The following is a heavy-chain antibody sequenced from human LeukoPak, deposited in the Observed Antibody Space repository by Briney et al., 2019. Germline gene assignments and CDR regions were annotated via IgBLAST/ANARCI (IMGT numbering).Heavy chain of an antibody. CDR1: GGSISSYY. Sequence: PSETLSLTCTVSGGSISSYYWSWIRQPPGKGLEWIGYIYYSGSTNYSPSLKSRVTISVDTSKNQFSLKLSSVTAADTAVYYCARQDCGGDCYSDYFDYWGQGTLVTVSS. CDR2: IYYSGST. D-gene: IGHD2-21*02. J-gene: IGHJ4*02. V-gene: IGHV4-59*08. CDR3: ARQDCGGDCYSDYFDY.